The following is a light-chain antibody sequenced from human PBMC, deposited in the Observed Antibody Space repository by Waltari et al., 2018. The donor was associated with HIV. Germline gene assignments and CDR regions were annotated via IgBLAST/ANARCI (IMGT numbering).Light chain of an antibody. CDR2: DKK. Sequence: QSVLTQPPSVSAAPGQKVTISCSGSSSNIGNNYVSWYQQLPGTAPKLLIYDKKKRPAGIPDRFSGSKSGTSATLGITGLQTGDEADYFCATWDSSLSAGVFGGGTKLTVL. CDR3: ATWDSSLSAGV. CDR1: SSNIGNNY. J-gene: IGLJ2*01. V-gene: IGLV1-51*01.